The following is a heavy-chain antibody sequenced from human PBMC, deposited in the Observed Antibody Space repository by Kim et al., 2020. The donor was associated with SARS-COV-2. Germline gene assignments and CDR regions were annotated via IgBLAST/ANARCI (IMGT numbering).Heavy chain of an antibody. CDR3: AKDLNLGFDS. J-gene: IGHJ4*02. CDR1: SFTFGHFA. CDR2: ISDSGDST. V-gene: IGHV3-23*01. Sequence: GGSLRLSCAASSFTFGHFAMNWVRQAPGKGLEWISTISDSGDSTYYADSVKGRFTISRDNSKNTLFLQMNSLRADDTAMYYCAKDLNLGFDSWGQGTLVTLSA. D-gene: IGHD7-27*01.